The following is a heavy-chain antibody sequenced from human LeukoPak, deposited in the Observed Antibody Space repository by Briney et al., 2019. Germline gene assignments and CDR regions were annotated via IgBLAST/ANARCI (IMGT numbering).Heavy chain of an antibody. CDR2: IYSGGST. V-gene: IGHV3-66*01. CDR3: ASPYSSSWYYFDY. Sequence: PGGSLRLSCAASGFTVSSNYMSWVRQAPGKGLEWVSVIYSGGSTYYADSVKGRFTISRDNSKNTLYLQMNSLRAEDTAVYYCASPYSSSWYYFDYWGQGTLVTVSS. CDR1: GFTVSSNY. D-gene: IGHD6-13*01. J-gene: IGHJ4*02.